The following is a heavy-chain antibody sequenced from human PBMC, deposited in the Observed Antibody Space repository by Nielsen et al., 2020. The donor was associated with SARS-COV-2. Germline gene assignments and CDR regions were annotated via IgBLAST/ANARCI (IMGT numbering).Heavy chain of an antibody. Sequence: VRQAPGKGLVWVSRINSDGSSTSYADSVKGRFTISRDNAKNSLYLQMNSLRAEDTAVYYCARDFASYYDILTGYYSVPNFDYWGQGTLVTVSS. CDR3: ARDFASYYDILTGYYSVPNFDY. J-gene: IGHJ4*02. V-gene: IGHV3-74*01. D-gene: IGHD3-9*01. CDR2: INSDGSST.